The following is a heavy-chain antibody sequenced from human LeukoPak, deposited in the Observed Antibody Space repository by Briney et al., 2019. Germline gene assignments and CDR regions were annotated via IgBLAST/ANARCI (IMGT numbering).Heavy chain of an antibody. J-gene: IGHJ4*02. CDR3: ASGRDGYNDL. V-gene: IGHV6-1*01. CDR2: TYYRSKWYN. CDR1: GDSVSIDSVT. D-gene: IGHD5-24*01. Sequence: SQTLSLTCAISGDSVSIDSVTWNWIRQSPSRGLEWLGRTYYRSKWYNNYAPSEKSRISIKPNTSKNQFSLQLNSVTPEDTAVYYCASGRDGYNDLWGQGTLVTVSS.